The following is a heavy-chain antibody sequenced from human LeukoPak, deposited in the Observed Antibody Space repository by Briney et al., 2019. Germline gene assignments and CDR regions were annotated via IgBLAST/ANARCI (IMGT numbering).Heavy chain of an antibody. CDR1: GYTFTSYG. CDR3: ARDRADYSSSSRGYFDY. V-gene: IGHV1-18*01. J-gene: IGHJ4*02. Sequence: ASVKVSCKASGYTFTSYGISWVRQAPGQGLEWMGGISDYNGNTNYAQKLQGRVTMTTDTSTSTAYMELRSLRSDDTAVYYCARDRADYSSSSRGYFDYWGQGTLVTVPS. D-gene: IGHD6-6*01. CDR2: ISDYNGNT.